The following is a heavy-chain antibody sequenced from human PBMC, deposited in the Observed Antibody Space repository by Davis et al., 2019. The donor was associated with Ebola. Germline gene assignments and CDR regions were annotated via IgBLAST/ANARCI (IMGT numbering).Heavy chain of an antibody. CDR3: AKRWEFRYFDY. Sequence: PGGSLRLSCAASGFSFSTYALHWVRQAPGKGLEWVTVISYDGSNEYADFAKGRFTISRDNSRNAVYLQMISLRVEDTALYYCAKRWEFRYFDYWGQGTLVTVSS. D-gene: IGHD1-26*01. V-gene: IGHV3-30-3*02. CDR1: GFSFSTYA. J-gene: IGHJ4*02. CDR2: ISYDGSN.